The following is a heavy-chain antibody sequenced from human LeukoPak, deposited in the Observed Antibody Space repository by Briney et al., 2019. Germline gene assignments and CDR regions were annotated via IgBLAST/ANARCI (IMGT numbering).Heavy chain of an antibody. CDR1: GYTFTSYG. J-gene: IGHJ4*02. Sequence: ASVKVSCKASGYTFTSYGISWVRQAPGQGLEWMGWISAYNGNKNYAQKLQGRVTMTTDTSTSTAYMELRSLRSDDTAVYYCARDGHHCSSTSCCIDYWGQGTLVTVSS. D-gene: IGHD2-2*01. V-gene: IGHV1-18*01. CDR3: ARDGHHCSSTSCCIDY. CDR2: ISAYNGNK.